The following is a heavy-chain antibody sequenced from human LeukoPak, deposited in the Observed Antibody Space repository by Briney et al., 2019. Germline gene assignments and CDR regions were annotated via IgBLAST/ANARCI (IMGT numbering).Heavy chain of an antibody. D-gene: IGHD6-13*01. Sequence: GGSLRLSCAASGFTVSSNYMSWVHQAPGKGLEWVSVIYSGGSTYYADSVKGRFTISRDNSKNTLYLQMNSLRAEDTAVYYCARGLAAAGNFDYWGQGTLVTVSS. V-gene: IGHV3-66*01. J-gene: IGHJ4*02. CDR3: ARGLAAAGNFDY. CDR2: IYSGGST. CDR1: GFTVSSNY.